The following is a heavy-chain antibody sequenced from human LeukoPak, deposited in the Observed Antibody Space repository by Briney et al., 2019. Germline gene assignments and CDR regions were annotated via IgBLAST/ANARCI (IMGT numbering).Heavy chain of an antibody. D-gene: IGHD6-19*01. CDR1: GFSIATTGVG. CDR3: SHGPPGKISGWDNFYFDP. V-gene: IGHV2-5*02. Sequence: ESGPTLVQPTQTLTLTCTLSGFSIATTGVGVGWVRQSPGKALEWLAVIYWDDDKRYSPSLRNRVTIAKDSSNDRVILIMTNMDPMDTATYYCSHGPPGKISGWDNFYFDPWSPGTLVTASS. CDR2: IYWDDDK. J-gene: IGHJ4*02.